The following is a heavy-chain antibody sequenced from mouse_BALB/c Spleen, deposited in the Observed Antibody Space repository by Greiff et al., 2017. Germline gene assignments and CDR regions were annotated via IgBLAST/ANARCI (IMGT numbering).Heavy chain of an antibody. D-gene: IGHD1-1*01. CDR3: ASADYYGSPLAY. Sequence: EVQVVESGGGLVKPGGSLKLSCAASGFTFSSYAMSWVRQTPEKRLEWVASISSGGSTYYPDSVKGRFTISRDNARNILYLQMSSLRSEDTAMYYCASADYYGSPLAYWGQGTLVTVSA. J-gene: IGHJ3*01. V-gene: IGHV5-6-5*01. CDR1: GFTFSSYA. CDR2: ISSGGST.